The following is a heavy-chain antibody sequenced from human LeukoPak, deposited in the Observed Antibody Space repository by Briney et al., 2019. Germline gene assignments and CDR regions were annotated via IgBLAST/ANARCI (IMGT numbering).Heavy chain of an antibody. J-gene: IGHJ4*02. CDR2: IFYSGST. V-gene: IGHV4-59*01. CDR1: GGSNSTYY. CDR3: ARTTRGGGSYYFGY. D-gene: IGHD1-26*01. Sequence: SETLSLTCTVSGGSNSTYYWSWIRQPPGKGLEWIGYIFYSGSTDYNPSLKSRVIISVDTSKNQFSLKLSSVTAADTAVYYCARTTRGGGSYYFGYWGQGTLVTVSS.